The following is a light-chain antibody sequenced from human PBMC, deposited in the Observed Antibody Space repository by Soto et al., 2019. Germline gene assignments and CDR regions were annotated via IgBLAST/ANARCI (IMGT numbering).Light chain of an antibody. CDR2: DVS. V-gene: IGLV2-14*01. CDR1: SSDVGGYNY. CDR3: NSYTSRSSSTYV. Sequence: QSVLAQPASVSGSPGQSITISCTGTSSDVGGYNYVSWYQQYPGKAPKLMIYDVSNRPSGVSNRFPGSKSGNTASLTISGLQAEDEADYYCNSYTSRSSSTYVFGTGTKVTVL. J-gene: IGLJ1*01.